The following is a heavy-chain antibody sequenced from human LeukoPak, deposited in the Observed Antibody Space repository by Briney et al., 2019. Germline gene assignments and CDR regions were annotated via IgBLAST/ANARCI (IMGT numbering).Heavy chain of an antibody. V-gene: IGHV1-18*01. CDR2: ISAYNGNT. Sequence: ASVKVSCKASGYTFTSYGISWVRQAPGQGLEWMGWISAYNGNTNYAQKFQGRVTMTTDTSTSTAYMELRSLRSDDTAVYYCARPRRGGLRYFDWLLQFDYWGQGTLVTVSS. J-gene: IGHJ4*02. CDR1: GYTFTSYG. CDR3: ARPRRGGLRYFDWLLQFDY. D-gene: IGHD3-9*01.